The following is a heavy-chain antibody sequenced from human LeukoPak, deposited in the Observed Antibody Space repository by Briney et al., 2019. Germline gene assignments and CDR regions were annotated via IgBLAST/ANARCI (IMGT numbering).Heavy chain of an antibody. CDR2: ISGSGGST. J-gene: IGHJ3*02. V-gene: IGHV3-23*01. D-gene: IGHD6-19*01. Sequence: PGGSLRLSCAASGFTFSSYAMSWVRQAPGKGLEWVSSISGSGGSTYYADSVEGRFTISRDNSNNTLYLQMNSLRAEDTAVYYCAKGRNKWLVDAFDIWGQGTMVTVSS. CDR3: AKGRNKWLVDAFDI. CDR1: GFTFSSYA.